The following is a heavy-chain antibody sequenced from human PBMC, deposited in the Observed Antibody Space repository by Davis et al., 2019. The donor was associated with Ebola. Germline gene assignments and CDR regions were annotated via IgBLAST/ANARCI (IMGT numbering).Heavy chain of an antibody. V-gene: IGHV3-74*01. D-gene: IGHD3-3*01. CDR2: INSDGSST. J-gene: IGHJ6*02. Sequence: HTGGSLRLSCAASGLTFSSYWMHWVRQAPGKGLVWVSRINSDGSSTSYADSVKGRFTISRDNAKNSLYLQMNSLRAEDTAVYYCAFCYDRPYYYYYGMDVWGQGTTVTVSS. CDR3: AFCYDRPYYYYYGMDV. CDR1: GLTFSSYW.